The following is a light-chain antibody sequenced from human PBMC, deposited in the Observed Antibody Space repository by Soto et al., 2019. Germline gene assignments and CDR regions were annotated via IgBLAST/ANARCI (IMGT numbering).Light chain of an antibody. V-gene: IGKV3-20*01. Sequence: EIVLTQSPGTLSLSPGEGATLSCTASQRVSSDCLAWYQQKTGQAPRLLIYGASSRATGIPDRFSGSGSEADFTLTISRLEPEDFAVYYCQQYGTFPLTFGGGTKVEIK. J-gene: IGKJ4*01. CDR2: GAS. CDR1: QRVSSDC. CDR3: QQYGTFPLT.